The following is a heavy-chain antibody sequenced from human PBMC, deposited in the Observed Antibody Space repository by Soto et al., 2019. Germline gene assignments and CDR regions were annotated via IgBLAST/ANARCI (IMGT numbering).Heavy chain of an antibody. CDR1: GYTFTSYY. V-gene: IGHV1-46*03. CDR2: INPSGGST. D-gene: IGHD3-10*01. Sequence: ASVKVSCKASGYTFTSYYMHWVRQAPGQGLEWMGIINPSGGSTSYAQKFQGRVTMTRDTSTSTVYMELSSLRSEDTAVYYCARGGTMVRGVIIKRGPYYFDYWGQGTLVTVSS. CDR3: ARGGTMVRGVIIKRGPYYFDY. J-gene: IGHJ4*02.